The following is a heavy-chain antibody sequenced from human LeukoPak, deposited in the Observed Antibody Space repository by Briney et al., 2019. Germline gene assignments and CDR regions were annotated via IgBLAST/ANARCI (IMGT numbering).Heavy chain of an antibody. CDR1: GYTFTSYA. J-gene: IGHJ5*02. CDR2: INAGNGNT. V-gene: IGHV1-3*01. D-gene: IGHD5-18*01. Sequence: ASVKVSCKASGYTFTSYAVHWVRQAPGQRLEWMGWINAGNGNTKYSQKFQGRVTITRDTSASTAYMELSSLRSEDTAVYYCARARGYSNGFDPWGQGTLVTVSS. CDR3: ARARGYSNGFDP.